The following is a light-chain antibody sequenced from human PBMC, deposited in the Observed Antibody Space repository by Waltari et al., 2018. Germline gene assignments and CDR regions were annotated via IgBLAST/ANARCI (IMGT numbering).Light chain of an antibody. J-gene: IGKJ2*01. CDR1: QNIDSN. V-gene: IGKV3-15*01. CDR3: QQYNNWPPYT. CDR2: DAS. Sequence: DTVMTQSPATLSVSPGERATLSCRASQNIDSNLAWYQQKPGQAPRLLIYDASTRATGIPVRFSGSRSGTEFTLTISSLQSEDFAVYYCQQYNNWPPYTFGQGTKLEI.